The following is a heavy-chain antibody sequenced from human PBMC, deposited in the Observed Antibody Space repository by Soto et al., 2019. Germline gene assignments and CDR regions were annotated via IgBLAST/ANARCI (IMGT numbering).Heavy chain of an antibody. CDR1: GYSFTSYW. Sequence: HGESLKISCKGSGYSFTSYWISWVLQMPGKGLEWMGRIDPSDSYTNYSPSFQGHVTISADKSISTAYLQWSRLKASDTAMYYCARLSHYNYDMDVWGQGTTVTVSS. J-gene: IGHJ6*02. V-gene: IGHV5-10-1*01. CDR3: ARLSHYNYDMDV. CDR2: IDPSDSYT.